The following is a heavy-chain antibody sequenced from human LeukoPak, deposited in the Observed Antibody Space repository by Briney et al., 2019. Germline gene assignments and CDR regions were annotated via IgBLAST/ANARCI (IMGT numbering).Heavy chain of an antibody. CDR2: ISAAGTYT. CDR1: GFTFNNYA. D-gene: IGHD2-2*01. V-gene: IGHV3-23*01. J-gene: IGHJ4*02. Sequence: GGSLRLSCTASGFTFNNYAMSWVRQAPGKGLEWVSGISAAGTYTYYADSVKGRFSISRDNSKNTLYLQMSGLTAEDMAVYYCAKESRAASNCISYKCYTDYWGQGTLVTVSS. CDR3: AKESRAASNCISYKCYTDY.